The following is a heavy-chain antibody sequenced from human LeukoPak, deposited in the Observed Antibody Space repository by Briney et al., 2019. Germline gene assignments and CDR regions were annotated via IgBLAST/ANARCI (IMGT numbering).Heavy chain of an antibody. CDR3: ARAGEFYYDSPEAFDI. D-gene: IGHD3-22*01. V-gene: IGHV1-18*01. CDR1: GYTFTSYG. CDR2: ISAYNGNT. J-gene: IGHJ3*02. Sequence: ASVKVSCKASGYTFTSYGISWVRQAPGQGLEWMGWISAYNGNTNYAQKLQGRVTMTTDTSTSTAYMELRSLRSDDTAVYYCARAGEFYYDSPEAFDIWGQGTMVTVSS.